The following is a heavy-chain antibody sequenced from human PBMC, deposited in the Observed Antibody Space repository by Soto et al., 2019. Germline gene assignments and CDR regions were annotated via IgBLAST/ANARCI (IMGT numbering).Heavy chain of an antibody. CDR3: ARQGSGWYAPIDY. CDR1: GGTFSSYA. D-gene: IGHD6-19*01. Sequence: QVQLVQSGAEVKKPGSSVKVSCKASGGTFSSYAISWVRQAPGQGLEWMGGIIPNFGTANYAQKFQGRVTITAYESTSTGYMELSSLRSEDTAVYYCARQGSGWYAPIDYWGQGTLVTVSS. V-gene: IGHV1-69*01. J-gene: IGHJ4*02. CDR2: IIPNFGTA.